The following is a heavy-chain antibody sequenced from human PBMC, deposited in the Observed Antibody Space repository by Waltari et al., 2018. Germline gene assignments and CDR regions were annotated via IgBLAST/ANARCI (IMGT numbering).Heavy chain of an antibody. CDR2: TYPADSDT. Sequence: EVQLVQSGAEVKKPGESLKISCKGSGYSFTNYWIGWVRQMPGKGLEWMGITYPADSDTRYSPSFQGQVTISADKSISTAYLQWSSLKATDTAMYFCARPPVPAATAGFDYWGQGTLVTVSS. CDR3: ARPPVPAATAGFDY. J-gene: IGHJ4*02. CDR1: GYSFTNYW. V-gene: IGHV5-51*01. D-gene: IGHD2-2*01.